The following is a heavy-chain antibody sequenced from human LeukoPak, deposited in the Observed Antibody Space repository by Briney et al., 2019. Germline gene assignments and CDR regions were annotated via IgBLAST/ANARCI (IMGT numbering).Heavy chain of an antibody. Sequence: GGSLRLSCAASGFTFSSYSMNWVRQAPGKGLEWVSSISSSSSYIYYADSVKGRFTISRDNAKNSLHLQMNSLRAEDTAVYYCARDQYCSSTSCYTYFDYWGQGTLVTVSS. V-gene: IGHV3-21*01. CDR1: GFTFSSYS. J-gene: IGHJ4*02. CDR2: ISSSSSYI. CDR3: ARDQYCSSTSCYTYFDY. D-gene: IGHD2-2*02.